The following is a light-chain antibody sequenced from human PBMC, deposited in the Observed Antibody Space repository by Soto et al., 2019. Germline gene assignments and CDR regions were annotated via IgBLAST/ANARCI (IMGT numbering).Light chain of an antibody. CDR2: GAS. CDR3: KESYITPRT. Sequence: DIQMTQSPSSLSASVGDRVTITCLASQSISNYLNWYQQKPGKAPKLLIYGASNLQSGVPSRFSGSGSGTDFTLTISSLQPEDFATYYCKESYITPRTFGQGTKVESK. CDR1: QSISNY. J-gene: IGKJ1*01. V-gene: IGKV1-39*01.